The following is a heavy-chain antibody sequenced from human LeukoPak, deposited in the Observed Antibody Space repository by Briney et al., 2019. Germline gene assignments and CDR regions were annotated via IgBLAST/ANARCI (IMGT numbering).Heavy chain of an antibody. Sequence: GGSLRLSCAASGFTFDDYTMHWVRQAPGKGLEWVSLISWDGGSTYYADSVKGRFTISRDNAKNSLYLQMNSLRAEDTAVYYCARNSMVRGVTHDAFDIWGQGTMVTVSS. CDR1: GFTFDDYT. CDR2: ISWDGGST. J-gene: IGHJ3*02. CDR3: ARNSMVRGVTHDAFDI. D-gene: IGHD3-10*01. V-gene: IGHV3-43*01.